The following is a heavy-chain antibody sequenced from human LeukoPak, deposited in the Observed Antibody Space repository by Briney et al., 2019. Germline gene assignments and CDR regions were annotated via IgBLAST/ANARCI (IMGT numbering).Heavy chain of an antibody. D-gene: IGHD4-23*01. CDR1: GFTFSSYA. J-gene: IGHJ6*02. CDR2: IGASGGST. CDR3: ARGPYGGDSVYYYYGMDV. V-gene: IGHV3-23*01. Sequence: GGSLRLSCATSGFTFSSYAMSWVRQAPGKGLEWVSGIGASGGSTYYADSVKGRFTISRDNSKNTLFLQMNSLRAEDTAVYYCARGPYGGDSVYYYYGMDVWGQGTTVTVSS.